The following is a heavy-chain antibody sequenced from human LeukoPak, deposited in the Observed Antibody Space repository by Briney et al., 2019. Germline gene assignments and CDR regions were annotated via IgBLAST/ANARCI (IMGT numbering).Heavy chain of an antibody. CDR1: GGTFSGYY. D-gene: IGHD6-19*01. J-gene: IGHJ4*02. V-gene: IGHV4-34*01. CDR2: SNDSGGT. CDR3: ARQGKEWLADY. Sequence: SETLSLTCAVYGGTFSGYYWSWIRQPPGKRLEWVGESNDSGGTNYNPSLKSRVTISVDTSKNQFSLKLSSVTVADTAVYYCARQGKEWLADYWGQGALVTVSS.